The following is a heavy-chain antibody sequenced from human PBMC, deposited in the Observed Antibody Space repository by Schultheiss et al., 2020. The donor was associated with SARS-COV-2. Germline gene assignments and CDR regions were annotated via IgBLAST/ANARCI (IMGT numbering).Heavy chain of an antibody. V-gene: IGHV3-66*01. J-gene: IGHJ4*02. D-gene: IGHD4-23*01. CDR3: ARADDYGGNSLDH. Sequence: GGSLRLSCAASGFTFSSYAMHWVRQAPGKGLEWVSVIYSGGSTYYADSVKGRFTISRDNSKNTLYLQMNSLRAEDTAVYYCARADDYGGNSLDHWGQGTLVTVAS. CDR1: GFTFSSYA. CDR2: IYSGGST.